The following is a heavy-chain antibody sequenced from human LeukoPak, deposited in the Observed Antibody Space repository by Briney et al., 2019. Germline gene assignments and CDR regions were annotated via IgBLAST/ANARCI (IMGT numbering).Heavy chain of an antibody. CDR1: GGSISSYY. CDR2: IYYSGTT. V-gene: IGHV4-59*08. CDR3: ARQVSWNYVHCMDV. D-gene: IGHD1-7*01. J-gene: IGHJ6*03. Sequence: SETLSLTCTVSGGSISSYYWSWIRQPPGKGLEWIGYIYYSGTTNYNPSLRSRVTISVDTSKNQFSLKLSSVTAADTAVYYCARQVSWNYVHCMDVWGKGTTVTVSS.